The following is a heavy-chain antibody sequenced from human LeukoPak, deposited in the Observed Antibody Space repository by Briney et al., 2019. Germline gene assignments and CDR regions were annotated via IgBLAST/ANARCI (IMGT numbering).Heavy chain of an antibody. CDR1: EYSFTVYY. V-gene: IGHV1-2*06. J-gene: IGHJ6*02. D-gene: IGHD2-2*01. CDR3: ARVGPPDASGMDV. Sequence: ASVKVSCKASEYSFTVYYLHWVRQAPGQGLEWMGRVNPNTGGTNYAQNFQGRVTMTRDTSINTAYMELSSVTSADTAVYYCARVGPPDASGMDVWGQGTTVTVAS. CDR2: VNPNTGGT.